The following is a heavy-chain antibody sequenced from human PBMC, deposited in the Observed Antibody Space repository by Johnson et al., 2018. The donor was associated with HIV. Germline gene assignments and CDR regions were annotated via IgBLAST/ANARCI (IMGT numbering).Heavy chain of an antibody. J-gene: IGHJ3*02. Sequence: VQLVESGGGVVRPGGSLRLSCAASGFTFDDYGMNWVRQAPGKGLERVANIKQDGSEKYYVDSVKGRFTISRDNSKNTLYLQINSLRAEDTAVYYCARGGGSSVAFDIWGQGTMVTVSS. V-gene: IGHV3-7*01. CDR1: GFTFDDYG. CDR3: ARGGGSSVAFDI. CDR2: IKQDGSEK. D-gene: IGHD1-26*01.